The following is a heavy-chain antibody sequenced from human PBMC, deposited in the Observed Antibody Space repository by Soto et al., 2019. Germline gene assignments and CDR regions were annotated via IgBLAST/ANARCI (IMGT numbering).Heavy chain of an antibody. D-gene: IGHD3-10*01. J-gene: IGHJ6*02. Sequence: ASEKVSCKASGYTFTSFGISWVRQAPGQGLEWMGWISAYNGKTNYAQKLQGRVTMTTDTSTSTAYMELRSLRSDATAVYYCARDCFHYYGSGTFNHYYYGMDVWGQGTTVTVSS. V-gene: IGHV1-18*01. CDR3: ARDCFHYYGSGTFNHYYYGMDV. CDR2: ISAYNGKT. CDR1: GYTFTSFG.